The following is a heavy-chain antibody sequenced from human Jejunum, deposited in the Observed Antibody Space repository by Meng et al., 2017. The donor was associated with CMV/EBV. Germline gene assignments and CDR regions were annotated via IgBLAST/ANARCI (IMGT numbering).Heavy chain of an antibody. J-gene: IGHJ4*02. CDR1: GFTFSDSA. D-gene: IGHD5-18*01. Sequence: GAASGFTFSDSAMHWVRQTSGKGLEWVGRIRGKANSYATSYAASVKGRFTISRDDSKNTAYLQMNSLKTEDTAVYYCTSGYGFDSWGQGTLVTVSS. V-gene: IGHV3-73*01. CDR3: TSGYGFDS. CDR2: IRGKANSYAT.